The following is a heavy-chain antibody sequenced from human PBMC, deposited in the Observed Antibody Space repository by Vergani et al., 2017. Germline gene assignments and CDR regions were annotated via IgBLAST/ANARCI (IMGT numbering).Heavy chain of an antibody. CDR3: ARAYDFWSGFSFGYYYYYMDV. D-gene: IGHD3-3*01. Sequence: QVQLQESGPGLVKPSETLSLTCTVSGGSVSSGSYYWSWIRQPAGKGLEWIGYIYYSGSTNYNPALESRVTISVDTSKSQFSLKLSSVTAADTAVYYCARAYDFWSGFSFGYYYYYMDVWGKGTTVTVSS. V-gene: IGHV4-61*10. J-gene: IGHJ6*03. CDR2: IYYSGST. CDR1: GGSVSSGSYY.